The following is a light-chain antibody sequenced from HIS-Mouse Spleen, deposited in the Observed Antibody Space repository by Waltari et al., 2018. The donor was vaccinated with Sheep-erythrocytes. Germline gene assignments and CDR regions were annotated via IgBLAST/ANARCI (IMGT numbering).Light chain of an antibody. CDR3: CSYAGSSTPWV. CDR1: SSDVGSYNL. J-gene: IGLJ3*02. CDR2: EGS. V-gene: IGLV2-23*01. Sequence: QSALTQSASVSGSPGQSITISCTGTSSDVGSYNLVSWYQQHPGKAPKLMIYEGSKRPSGVSNRFSGFKSGNTASLTISGLQAEDEADYYCCSYAGSSTPWVFGGGTKLTVL.